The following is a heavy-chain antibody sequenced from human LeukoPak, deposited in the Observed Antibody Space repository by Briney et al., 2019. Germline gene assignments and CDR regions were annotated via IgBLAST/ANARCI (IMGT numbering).Heavy chain of an antibody. Sequence: SQTLSLTCTVSGGSISSGHYYWRSIRQPPGTGLEWNAYIYYSGSTYYNPSLKSRVTISVDTSKNQFSLKLSSVTAADTAVYYCARGALYYDSSGYYPLDYWGQGTLVTVSS. CDR3: ARGALYYDSSGYYPLDY. V-gene: IGHV4-30-4*01. D-gene: IGHD3-22*01. CDR1: GGSISSGHYY. J-gene: IGHJ4*02. CDR2: IYYSGST.